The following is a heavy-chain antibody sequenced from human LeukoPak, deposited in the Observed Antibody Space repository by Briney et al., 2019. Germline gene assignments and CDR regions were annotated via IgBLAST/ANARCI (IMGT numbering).Heavy chain of an antibody. CDR3: AKSSSGWYGYYMDV. Sequence: GGSLRLPCAASGFTFSSYAMSWVRQAPGKGLEWVSAISGSGGSTYYADSVKGRFTISRDNSKNTLYLQMNSLRAEDTAVYYCAKSSSGWYGYYMDVWGKGTTVTVSS. D-gene: IGHD6-19*01. CDR1: GFTFSSYA. V-gene: IGHV3-23*01. J-gene: IGHJ6*03. CDR2: ISGSGGST.